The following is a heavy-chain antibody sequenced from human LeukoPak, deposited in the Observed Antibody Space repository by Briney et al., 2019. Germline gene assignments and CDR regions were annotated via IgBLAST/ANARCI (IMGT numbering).Heavy chain of an antibody. CDR2: INPNGGST. Sequence: ASVKVSCKASGYTFTVYYIHWVRQAPGQGLEWMGRINPNGGSTNYAQKFQGRVTMTSDTSISTAYMELSRLRSDDTAVYYCARERKITIFGVACDYWGQGTLVTVSS. CDR1: GYTFTVYY. D-gene: IGHD3-3*01. V-gene: IGHV1-2*06. J-gene: IGHJ4*02. CDR3: ARERKITIFGVACDY.